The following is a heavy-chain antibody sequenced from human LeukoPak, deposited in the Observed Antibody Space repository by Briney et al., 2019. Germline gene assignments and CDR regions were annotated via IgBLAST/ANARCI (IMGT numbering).Heavy chain of an antibody. J-gene: IGHJ3*02. CDR3: ARDEDYGDYSPAFDI. V-gene: IGHV4-39*07. D-gene: IGHD4-17*01. CDR1: GGSISSSSYY. CDR2: IYYSGST. Sequence: SETLPLTCTVSGGSISSSSYYWGWIRQPPGKGLEWIGSIYYSGSTYYNPSLKSRVTISVDTSKNQFSLKLSSVTAADTAVYYCARDEDYGDYSPAFDIWGQGTMVTVSS.